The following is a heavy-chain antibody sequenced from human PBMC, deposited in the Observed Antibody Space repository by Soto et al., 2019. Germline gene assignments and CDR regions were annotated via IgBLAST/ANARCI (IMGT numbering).Heavy chain of an antibody. Sequence: QVQLVQSGAEVKKPGSSVKVSCKASGGTFSSYAISWVRQAPGQGLEWMGGMNPNSGNTGYAQKFQGRVTMTRNTSISTAYMELSSLRSEDTAVYYCARVIAARFTVYYYYGMDVWGQGTTVTVSS. CDR3: ARVIAARFTVYYYYGMDV. J-gene: IGHJ6*02. D-gene: IGHD6-6*01. CDR1: GGTFSSYA. CDR2: MNPNSGNT. V-gene: IGHV1-8*02.